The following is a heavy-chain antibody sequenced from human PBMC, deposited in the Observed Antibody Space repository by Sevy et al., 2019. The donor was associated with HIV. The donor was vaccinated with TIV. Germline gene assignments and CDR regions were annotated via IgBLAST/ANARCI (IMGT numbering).Heavy chain of an antibody. J-gene: IGHJ4*02. CDR2: IIHIFGTA. CDR3: ARTLVGAMEHFDY. V-gene: IGHV1-69*13. D-gene: IGHD5-18*01. Sequence: ASVKVSCKASGGTFSSYAISWVRQALGQGLEWMGGIIHIFGTANYAQKFQGRVTITADESTSTAYMELSSLRSEDTAVYYCARTLVGAMEHFDYWGQGTLVTVSS. CDR1: GGTFSSYA.